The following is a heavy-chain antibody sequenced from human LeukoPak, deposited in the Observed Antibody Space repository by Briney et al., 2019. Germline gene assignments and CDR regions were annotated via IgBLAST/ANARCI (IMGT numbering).Heavy chain of an antibody. V-gene: IGHV3-66*01. J-gene: IGHJ2*01. CDR2: IYSGGFT. CDR1: GFTISNNY. Sequence: GGSLRLCCAASGFTISNNYIRWLRQAPGKGLEWVSHIYSGGFTQFAGSVRGRFTMSRDSSKNTLYLQMNSLTAGDTAVYYCVREGVSSSWNNWYFDLWGRGTLVTVSS. CDR3: VREGVSSSWNNWYFDL. D-gene: IGHD6-13*01.